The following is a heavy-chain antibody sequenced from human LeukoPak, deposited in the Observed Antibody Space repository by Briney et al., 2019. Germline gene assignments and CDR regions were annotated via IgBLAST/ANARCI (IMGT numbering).Heavy chain of an antibody. V-gene: IGHV3-23*01. Sequence: GGSLRLSCAASGFTFSTSAMNWLRQAPGKGLEWVSAISKSGDSTFFADSVKGRFTISKDNSKNMMYLQMDSLGVDDTAIYYCAKGSNGDYDNWGQGTLVTVSS. CDR1: GFTFSTSA. J-gene: IGHJ4*02. CDR2: ISKSGDST. CDR3: AKGSNGDYDN. D-gene: IGHD4-17*01.